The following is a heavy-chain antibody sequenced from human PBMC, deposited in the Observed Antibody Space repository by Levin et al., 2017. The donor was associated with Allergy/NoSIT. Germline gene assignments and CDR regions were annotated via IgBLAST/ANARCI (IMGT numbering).Heavy chain of an antibody. CDR2: VHYTGTT. V-gene: IGHV4-59*01. CDR3: ARGGAEGGTYSVH. CDR1: GGPINTYH. D-gene: IGHD1-26*01. J-gene: IGHJ4*02. Sequence: SQTLSLTCTVSGGPINTYHWSWIRQTPGKGLEWVGNVHYTGTTNYNPSLKSRATISVETSKNQFSLKLTSVTAADTATYYCARGGAEGGTYSVHWGQGTLVTVSS.